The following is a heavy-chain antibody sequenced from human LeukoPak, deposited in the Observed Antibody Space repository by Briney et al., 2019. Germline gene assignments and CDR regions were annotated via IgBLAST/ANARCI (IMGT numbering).Heavy chain of an antibody. CDR3: ARSRYCSGGNCYLDAFDI. Sequence: GGSLRLSCAASGFTFSSYSMNWVRQAPGKGLEWVSSISSSSSYVYYADSVRGRFTISRDNAKNSLYLQMNSLRAEDTAVYYCARSRYCSGGNCYLDAFDIWAKGQWSPSLQ. V-gene: IGHV3-21*01. CDR2: ISSSSSYV. J-gene: IGHJ3*02. CDR1: GFTFSSYS. D-gene: IGHD2-15*01.